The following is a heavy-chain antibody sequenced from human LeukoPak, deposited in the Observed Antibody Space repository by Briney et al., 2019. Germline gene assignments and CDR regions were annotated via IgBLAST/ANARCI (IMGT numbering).Heavy chain of an antibody. J-gene: IGHJ4*02. V-gene: IGHV3-23*01. CDR3: AKGSYYDSSGSFYFDY. CDR2: ISGSGDNT. Sequence: PSETLSLTCTVSGGSISGYYWSWVRQAPGKGLEWVSGISGSGDNTYYADSVKGRFTISRDNSKNTPYVQVNSLGTEDTAAYYCAKGSYYDSSGSFYFDYWGQGTLVTVSS. D-gene: IGHD3-22*01. CDR1: GGSISGYY.